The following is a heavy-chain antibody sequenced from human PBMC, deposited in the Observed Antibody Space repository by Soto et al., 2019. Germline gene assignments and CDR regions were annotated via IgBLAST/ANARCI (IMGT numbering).Heavy chain of an antibody. CDR3: ARGGITMVRGVIPNNWFDP. J-gene: IGHJ5*02. Sequence: TLSLTCTVSGGFISSGGYYWSWIRQHPGKGLEWIGYIYYSGSTYYNPSLKSRVTISVDTSKNQFSLKLSSVTAADTAVYYCARGGITMVRGVIPNNWFDPWGQGTLVTVSS. V-gene: IGHV4-31*03. CDR1: GGFISSGGYY. CDR2: IYYSGST. D-gene: IGHD3-10*01.